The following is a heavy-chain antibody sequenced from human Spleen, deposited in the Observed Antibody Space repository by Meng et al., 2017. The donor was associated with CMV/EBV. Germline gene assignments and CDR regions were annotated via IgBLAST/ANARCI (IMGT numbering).Heavy chain of an antibody. D-gene: IGHD2-15*01. CDR3: ARFYCSGGSCYSEY. CDR2: IYYSGTT. V-gene: IGHV4-31*03. Sequence: SETLSLTCTLSGGSISGGFHWSWVRQRPGKGLEWIGHIYYSGTTHYNPSLKSRVTISVDTSKDQFSLKLTSVTAADTAVYYCARFYCSGGSCYSEYWGQGTLVTVSS. CDR1: GGSISGGFH. J-gene: IGHJ4*02.